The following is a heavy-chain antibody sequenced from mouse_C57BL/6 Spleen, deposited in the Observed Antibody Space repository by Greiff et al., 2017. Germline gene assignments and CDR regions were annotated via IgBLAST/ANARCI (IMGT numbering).Heavy chain of an antibody. CDR2: IDPSDSYT. V-gene: IGHV1-69*01. J-gene: IGHJ4*01. D-gene: IGHD1-1*01. CDR3: ARGPHYYGSSPYYYARDY. CDR1: GYTFTSYW. Sequence: VQLQQPGAELVMPGASVKLSCKASGYTFTSYWMHWVKQTPGQGLEWIGAIDPSDSYTNYNQKFKGKSTLTVDNSSSTAYMQLSSLTSEDSAVYYGARGPHYYGSSPYYYARDYWGQGTSVTVAS.